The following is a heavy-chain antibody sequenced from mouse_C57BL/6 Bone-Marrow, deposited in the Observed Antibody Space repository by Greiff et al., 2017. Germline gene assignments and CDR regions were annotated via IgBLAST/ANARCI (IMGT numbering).Heavy chain of an antibody. Sequence: QVQLQQPGAELVRPGTSVKLSCKASGYTFTSYWMHWVKQRPGQGLEWIGVIDPSDSYTNYNQKFKGKATLTVDTSSSTAYMQLSSLTSEDSAVYYCEREGMVTYYFDYGGQGTTLTVSS. CDR1: GYTFTSYW. J-gene: IGHJ2*01. CDR2: IDPSDSYT. V-gene: IGHV1-59*01. CDR3: EREGMVTYYFDY. D-gene: IGHD2-3*01.